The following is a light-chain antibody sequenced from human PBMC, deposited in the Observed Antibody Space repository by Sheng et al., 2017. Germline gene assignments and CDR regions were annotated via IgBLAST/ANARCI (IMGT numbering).Light chain of an antibody. V-gene: IGLV3-21*02. CDR3: QVWDSTSDHEV. Sequence: SYELTQPPSVSVAPGQTARIPCGGNDIGEKEVHWYQQKSGLAPVVVVYDDSDRPSGIPERFSGSKSGNTATLTITRVDAGDEADYYCQVWDSTSDHEVFGGGTKVTVL. CDR2: DDS. J-gene: IGLJ3*02. CDR1: DIGEKE.